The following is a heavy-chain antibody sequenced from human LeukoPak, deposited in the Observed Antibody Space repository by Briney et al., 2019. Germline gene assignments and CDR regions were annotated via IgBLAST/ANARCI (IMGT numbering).Heavy chain of an antibody. CDR2: IYHSGST. CDR1: GYSISSGYY. CDR3: AREAGYGDYVPYWYFDL. Sequence: SETLSLTCTVSGYSISSGYYWGWIRQPPGKGLEWIGSIYHSGSTYYNPSLKSRVTISVDTSKNQFSLKLSSVTAADTAVYYCAREAGYGDYVPYWYFDLWGRGTLVTVSS. J-gene: IGHJ2*01. V-gene: IGHV4-38-2*02. D-gene: IGHD4-17*01.